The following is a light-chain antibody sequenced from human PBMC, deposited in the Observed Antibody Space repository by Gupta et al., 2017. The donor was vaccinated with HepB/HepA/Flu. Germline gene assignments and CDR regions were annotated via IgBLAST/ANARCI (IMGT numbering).Light chain of an antibody. J-gene: IGLJ2*01. V-gene: IGLV1-44*01. CDR2: SNN. CDR1: NSNIGTNT. CDR3: ATWDDSLNAVV. Sequence: QSVLTQPPSASGTPGQRVPISCSGNNSNIGTNTVNWYQHLPGTAPKLLIYSNNQRPSGVPDRFSGSKSGTSASLAISGLQSEDEGDHYCATWDDSLNAVVFGGGTKLTVL.